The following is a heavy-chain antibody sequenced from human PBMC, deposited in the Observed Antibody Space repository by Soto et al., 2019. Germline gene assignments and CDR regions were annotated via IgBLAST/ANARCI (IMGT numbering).Heavy chain of an antibody. CDR2: ISGSGGST. V-gene: IGHV3-23*01. CDR3: AKDVAPADMIVVGGDY. J-gene: IGHJ4*02. D-gene: IGHD3-22*01. CDR1: GFTFSSYA. Sequence: EVQLLESGGGLVQPGGSLRLSCAASGFTFSSYAMSWVRQAPGKGMEWVSAISGSGGSTYYADSVEGRFTISSDTCKNTLYLQMNSLRAEDTAVYYCAKDVAPADMIVVGGDYWGQGTLVTVSS.